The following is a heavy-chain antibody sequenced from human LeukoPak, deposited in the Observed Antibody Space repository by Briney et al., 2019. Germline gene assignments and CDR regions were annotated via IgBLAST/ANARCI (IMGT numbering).Heavy chain of an antibody. CDR1: GGSISSNY. CDR3: ARRGNWGFFDY. V-gene: IGHV4-4*09. D-gene: IGHD7-27*01. CDR2: INTSGST. J-gene: IGHJ4*02. Sequence: SGTLSLTCTVSGGSISSNYWSWIRQPPGKGLEWIGYINTSGSTNYSPSLKSRVSISLDTPRNQFSLKLTSVTAADTAVYYCARRGNWGFFDYWGQGILVSVSS.